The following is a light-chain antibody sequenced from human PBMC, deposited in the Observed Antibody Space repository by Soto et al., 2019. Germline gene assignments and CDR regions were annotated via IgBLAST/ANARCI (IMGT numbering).Light chain of an antibody. J-gene: IGKJ5*01. CDR3: QQYSNWPPIT. Sequence: ETVITHSPCTLSVSLVERATLSCRTSQSVSIHLAWYQQKPGQAPRLLIYDTSTRATGIPARFSGSGSGTEFTLTISSLQSEDFAVYYCQQYSNWPPITFGQGTRLEI. CDR2: DTS. CDR1: QSVSIH. V-gene: IGKV3-15*01.